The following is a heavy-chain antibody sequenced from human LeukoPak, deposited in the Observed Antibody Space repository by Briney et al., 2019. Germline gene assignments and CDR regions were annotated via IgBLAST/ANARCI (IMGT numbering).Heavy chain of an antibody. Sequence: PGGSLRLSCAASGFTFSSYWMHWVRQSPGKGPVWVSLITGDGSTTNYADSVRGRFTISRDNAKNTLYLQMNSLRAEDTAVYYCARDRGCSSVLWGQGSLVTVSS. CDR1: GFTFSSYW. V-gene: IGHV3-74*01. CDR3: ARDRGCSSVL. D-gene: IGHD6-19*01. CDR2: ITGDGSTT. J-gene: IGHJ4*02.